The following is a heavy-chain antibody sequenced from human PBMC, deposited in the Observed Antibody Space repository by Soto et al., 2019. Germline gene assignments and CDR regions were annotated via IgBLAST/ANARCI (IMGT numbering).Heavy chain of an antibody. D-gene: IGHD2-2*01. V-gene: IGHV5-51*01. CDR1: GYSFSSYW. CDR2: IYPGDSDT. J-gene: IGHJ6*03. Sequence: GESLKISCKGSGYSFSSYWNGWVRQMPGKGLEWMGIIYPGDSDTRYSPSFQGQVTISADKSISTAYLQWSSLKASDTAMYYCARLGGYCSSTSCYAPVYYYYMDVWGKGTTVTVSS. CDR3: ARLGGYCSSTSCYAPVYYYYMDV.